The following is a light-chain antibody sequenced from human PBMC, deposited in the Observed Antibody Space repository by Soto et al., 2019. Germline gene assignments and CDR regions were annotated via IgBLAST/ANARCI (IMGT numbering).Light chain of an antibody. CDR1: QNINNF. V-gene: IGKV3-11*01. Sequence: VLTQSPATLSLSPGDRATLSCRAGQNINNFIAWYQHKPGQAPRLLIYDASNRATGIPCRFSGSGSGTDFTLTITSLESEDFAVYYCQHRGRFGQGTKVDIK. CDR3: QHRGR. CDR2: DAS. J-gene: IGKJ1*01.